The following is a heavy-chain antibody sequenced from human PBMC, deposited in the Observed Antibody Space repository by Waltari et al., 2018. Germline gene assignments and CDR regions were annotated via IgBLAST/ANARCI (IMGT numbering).Heavy chain of an antibody. V-gene: IGHV3-72*01. CDR1: GFTFSDNY. J-gene: IGHJ3*01. D-gene: IGHD1-20*01. CDR2: TRNKANSYTT. Sequence: EVQLVESGGGLVQPGGSLILSCASSGFTFSDNYMDWVRQAPGKGLEWVGRTRNKANSYTTEYAASVKGRFTVSRDESSDSLYLQMTSLKTEDTAVYYCARGYHSFDVWGQGTMVTVSS. CDR3: ARGYHSFDV.